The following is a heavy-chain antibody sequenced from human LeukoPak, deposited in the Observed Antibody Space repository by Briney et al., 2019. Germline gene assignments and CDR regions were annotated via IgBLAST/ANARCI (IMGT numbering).Heavy chain of an antibody. J-gene: IGHJ6*03. CDR1: GASVSSYY. CDR2: IYNSGST. D-gene: IGHD6-13*01. Sequence: SETLSLTCTVSGASVSSYYWSWIRQPPGKGLEWIGHIYNSGSTNYNPSLRSRVTISVDTSKNQFSLRLSSVTAADTAVYYCARDSARIAAAYYMDVWGKGTTVTVSS. CDR3: ARDSARIAAAYYMDV. V-gene: IGHV4-59*02.